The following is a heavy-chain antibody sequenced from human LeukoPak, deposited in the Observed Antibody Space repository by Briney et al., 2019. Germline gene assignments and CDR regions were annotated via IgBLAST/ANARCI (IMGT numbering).Heavy chain of an antibody. Sequence: GESLKISCKGSGYKFNAYWIAWVRQMPGKGLEWMGIIYPDDSDTRYSPSFQGQVTISADKSVSIAYLQWSSLKASDSAMYYCARPNITSYYDSRGYDAFDVWGQGTMVIVSS. V-gene: IGHV5-51*01. J-gene: IGHJ3*01. CDR3: ARPNITSYYDSRGYDAFDV. D-gene: IGHD3-22*01. CDR1: GYKFNAYW. CDR2: IYPDDSDT.